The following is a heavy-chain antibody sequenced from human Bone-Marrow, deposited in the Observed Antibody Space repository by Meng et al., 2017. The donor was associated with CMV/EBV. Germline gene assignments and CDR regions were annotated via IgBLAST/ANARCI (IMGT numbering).Heavy chain of an antibody. CDR1: GYTFTSYG. CDR3: AREYSQYVTGTLYYYYYSMDV. CDR2: ISAYNGNT. V-gene: IGHV1-18*01. D-gene: IGHD2-21*01. Sequence: ASVKVSCKASGYTFTSYGISWVRQAPGQGLEWMGWISAYNGNTNYAQKLQGRVTMTTDTSTSTAYMELRSLRSDDTAVYYCAREYSQYVTGTLYYYYYSMDVWGQGTTVTVSS. J-gene: IGHJ6*02.